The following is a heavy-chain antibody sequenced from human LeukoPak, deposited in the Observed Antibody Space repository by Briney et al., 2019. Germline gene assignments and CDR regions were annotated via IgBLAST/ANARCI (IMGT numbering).Heavy chain of an antibody. J-gene: IGHJ5*02. V-gene: IGHV4-34*01. D-gene: IGHD2-2*01. CDR3: ARGRPVVPAATGNWFDP. Sequence: PPETLSLTCAVYGGSFSGYYWSWIRQPPGKGLEWIGEINHSGSTNYNPSLKSRVTISVDTSKNQFPLKLSSVTAADTAVYYCARGRPVVPAATGNWFDPWGQGTLVTVSS. CDR1: GGSFSGYY. CDR2: INHSGST.